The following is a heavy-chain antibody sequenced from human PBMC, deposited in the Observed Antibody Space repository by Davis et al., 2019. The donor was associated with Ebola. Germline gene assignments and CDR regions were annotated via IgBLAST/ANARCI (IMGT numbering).Heavy chain of an antibody. CDR2: IYTSGST. D-gene: IGHD3-3*01. Sequence: PGGSLRLSCTVSGGSISSYYWSWIRQPAGKGLEWIGRIYTSGSTNYNPSLKSRVTISVDTSKNQFSLKLSSVTAADTAVYYCARDMYYDFWSGYYGGWFDPWGQGTLVTVSS. V-gene: IGHV4-4*07. CDR1: GGSISSYY. CDR3: ARDMYYDFWSGYYGGWFDP. J-gene: IGHJ5*02.